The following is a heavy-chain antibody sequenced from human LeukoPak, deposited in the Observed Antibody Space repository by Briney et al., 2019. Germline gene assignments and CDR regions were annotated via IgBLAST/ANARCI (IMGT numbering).Heavy chain of an antibody. Sequence: SVKVSCKASGGTFSSYAISWVRQAPGQGLEWMGGIIPIFGTANYAQKFQGRVTITADEPTSTAYMELSSLRSEDTAVYYCARLTAMVTDFDYWGQGTLVTVSS. J-gene: IGHJ4*02. CDR2: IIPIFGTA. CDR3: ARLTAMVTDFDY. V-gene: IGHV1-69*13. D-gene: IGHD5-18*01. CDR1: GGTFSSYA.